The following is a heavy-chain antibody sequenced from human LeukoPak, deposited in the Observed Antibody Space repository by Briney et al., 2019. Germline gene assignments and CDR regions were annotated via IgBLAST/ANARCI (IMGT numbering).Heavy chain of an antibody. D-gene: IGHD4-17*01. J-gene: IGHJ6*04. CDR1: GDSLTSGSRY. Sequence: PSQTLSLTCTVSGDSLTSGSRYWSWIRQPAGKGLEWIGHFYSSTRTTYNPSLESRVTISGDTAKNQFSLKLDSVTAADTAVYFCARCMSELDYGDYAYYYHMDVWGTGTTVTASS. V-gene: IGHV4-61*09. CDR3: ARCMSELDYGDYAYYYHMDV. CDR2: FYSSTRT.